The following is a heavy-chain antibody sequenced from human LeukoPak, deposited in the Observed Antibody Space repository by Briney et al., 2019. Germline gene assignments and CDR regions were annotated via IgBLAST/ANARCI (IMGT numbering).Heavy chain of an antibody. Sequence: SETLSLTCTVSGYSISSGYYWGWIRQPPGKGLGWIGSIYHSGSTYYNPSLKSRVTISVDTSKNQFSLKLSSVTAADTAVYYCARDPDIVVVPAADWGQGTLVTVSS. CDR2: IYHSGST. CDR1: GYSISSGYY. CDR3: ARDPDIVVVPAAD. D-gene: IGHD2-2*01. V-gene: IGHV4-38-2*02. J-gene: IGHJ4*02.